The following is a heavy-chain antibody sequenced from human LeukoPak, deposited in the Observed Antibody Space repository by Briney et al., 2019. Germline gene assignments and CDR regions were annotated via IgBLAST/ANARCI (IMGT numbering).Heavy chain of an antibody. V-gene: IGHV3-74*01. CDR1: GFTFSNYW. D-gene: IGHD2-2*01. CDR2: ISSDGSST. CDR3: GRGFALVPAGIPDY. J-gene: IGHJ4*02. Sequence: GSRRLSCAASGFTFSNYWMHWVRQAPGEGLVWVSRISSDGSSTTYADSVKGRFTISRDNAKNTLYLQMNSLRAEDTAVYYCGRGFALVPAGIPDYWGQGTLVTVSS.